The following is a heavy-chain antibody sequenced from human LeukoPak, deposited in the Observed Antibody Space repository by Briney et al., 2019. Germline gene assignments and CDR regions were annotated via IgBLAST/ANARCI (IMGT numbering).Heavy chain of an antibody. J-gene: IGHJ6*02. CDR2: ISSSSSYI. CDR1: GFTFSSYS. CDR3: ARDLSSSWYQNDGMDV. V-gene: IGHV3-21*01. D-gene: IGHD6-13*01. Sequence: GSLRLSCAASGFTFSSYSMNWVRQAPGNGLEWVSSISSSSSYIYYADSVKGRFTISRDNAKNSLYLQMNSLRAEDTAVYYCARDLSSSWYQNDGMDVWGQGTTVTVSS.